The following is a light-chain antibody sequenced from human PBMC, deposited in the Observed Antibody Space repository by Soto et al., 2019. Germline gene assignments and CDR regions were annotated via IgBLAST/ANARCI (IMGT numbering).Light chain of an antibody. CDR1: QSFRGL. CDR3: QQRHMWPIT. CDR2: DAY. J-gene: IGKJ5*01. Sequence: EIVMTPSPATLSVSPWERATLSLRASQSFRGLLAWYQQKPGQAPRLLIYDAYNRATGIPPRFSGSGSGTDFTLTISSLEPEDSAVYYCQQRHMWPITFGQGTRLEIK. V-gene: IGKV3-11*01.